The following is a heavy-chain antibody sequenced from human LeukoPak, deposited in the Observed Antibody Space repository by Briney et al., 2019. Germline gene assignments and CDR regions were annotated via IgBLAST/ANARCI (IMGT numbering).Heavy chain of an antibody. V-gene: IGHV1-18*01. D-gene: IGHD2-2*01. J-gene: IGHJ5*02. CDR2: ISAYNGNT. Sequence: ASVKVSCKASGYTFTSYGISWVRQAPGQGLEWMGWISAYNGNTNYAQKLQGRVTMTTDTSTSTAYMELRSLRSDDTAVYYCARDSDCSSTSCYMNWSDPWGQGTLVTVSS. CDR3: ARDSDCSSTSCYMNWSDP. CDR1: GYTFTSYG.